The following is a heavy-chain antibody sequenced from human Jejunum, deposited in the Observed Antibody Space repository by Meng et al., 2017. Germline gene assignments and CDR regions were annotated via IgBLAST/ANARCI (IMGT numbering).Heavy chain of an antibody. V-gene: IGHV4-39*07. Sequence: LQLPVSGPGPGKPPEALSLTCTVSGDSFTITPYYWGWVRQPPGEGLEWLGGISYSGNTYYNPSLKSRVTISVDTSKNQFSLKVTSVTAADTAVYYCASDQYASAWFKYWGQGALVTVSS. CDR3: ASDQYASAWFKY. CDR1: GDSFTITPYY. CDR2: ISYSGNT. D-gene: IGHD2-2*01. J-gene: IGHJ4*02.